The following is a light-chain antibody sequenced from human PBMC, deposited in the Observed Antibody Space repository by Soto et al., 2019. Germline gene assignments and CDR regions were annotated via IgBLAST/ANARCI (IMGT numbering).Light chain of an antibody. CDR1: SNDVGGYNY. Sequence: QSALAQPASVSGSPGQSITISCTGTSNDVGGYNYVSWYQHNPGKAPKLMISEVSNRPSGVSSRFSGSKSGNTASLTISGLQAEDEADYFCASYTSTSTIFVFGPGTKLTVL. CDR3: ASYTSTSTIFV. CDR2: EVS. J-gene: IGLJ1*01. V-gene: IGLV2-14*01.